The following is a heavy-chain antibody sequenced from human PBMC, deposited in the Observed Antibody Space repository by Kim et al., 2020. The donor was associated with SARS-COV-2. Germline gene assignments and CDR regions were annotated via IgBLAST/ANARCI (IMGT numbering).Heavy chain of an antibody. J-gene: IGHJ6*03. CDR1: GGSISGDC. CDR3: ARVRGLTIFGVVIGRDYYYMDV. Sequence: SETLSLTCAVYGGSISGDCCSWIRQPQRKGLEWVGESNHSGSTNYNPSLKSRVTISVDTSTNKFSLKLSSVTAADTAVYYCARVRGLTIFGVVIGRDYYYMDVWGKGTTVTASS. D-gene: IGHD3-3*01. CDR2: SNHSGST. V-gene: IGHV4-34*01.